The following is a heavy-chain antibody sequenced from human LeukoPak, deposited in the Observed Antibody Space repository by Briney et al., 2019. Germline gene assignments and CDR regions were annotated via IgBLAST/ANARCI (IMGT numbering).Heavy chain of an antibody. D-gene: IGHD6-19*01. CDR1: GYTFTSYD. Sequence: ASVKVSCKASGYTFTSYDINWVRQATGQGLEWMGWISAYNGNTNYAQKLQGRVTMTTDTSTSTAYMELRSLRSDDTAVYYCARARVSGWYGNAFDIWGQGTMVTVSS. CDR3: ARARVSGWYGNAFDI. V-gene: IGHV1-18*01. J-gene: IGHJ3*02. CDR2: ISAYNGNT.